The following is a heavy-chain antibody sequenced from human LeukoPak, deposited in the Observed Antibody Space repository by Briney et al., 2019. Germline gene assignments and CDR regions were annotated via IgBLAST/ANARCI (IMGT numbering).Heavy chain of an antibody. D-gene: IGHD1-26*01. CDR1: GGSISNNY. CDR2: MSHSGST. Sequence: SETLSLTCSVSGGSISNNYWSWIRQPPGKGLEWIAYMSHSGSTKYNPSLKSRVTIALDTSKNQFSLKLSSVTAADTAVYYCASTTPFDGMDVWGQGTTVTVSS. V-gene: IGHV4-59*08. CDR3: ASTTPFDGMDV. J-gene: IGHJ6*02.